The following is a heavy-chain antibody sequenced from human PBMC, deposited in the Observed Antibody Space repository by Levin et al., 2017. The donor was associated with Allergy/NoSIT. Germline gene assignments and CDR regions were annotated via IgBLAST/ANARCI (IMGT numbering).Heavy chain of an antibody. CDR2: IRSKGSGETR. Sequence: GESLKISCATSGFNFYVAWMTWVRRAPGKGLEWVGRIRSKGSGETRDYAAPVQGRFTVLRDDSKDMVYLEMTSLKAEETAVYFCVADVAEAGKGELDHWGQGTLVTVSS. D-gene: IGHD6-19*01. CDR3: VADVAEAGKGELDH. V-gene: IGHV3-15*01. J-gene: IGHJ4*02. CDR1: GFNFYVAW.